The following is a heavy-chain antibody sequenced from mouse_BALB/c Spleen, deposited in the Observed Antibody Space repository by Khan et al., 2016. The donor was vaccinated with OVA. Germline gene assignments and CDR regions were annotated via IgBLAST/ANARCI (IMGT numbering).Heavy chain of an antibody. CDR3: VREGAYYRSDGWFAY. CDR2: INPSNNYT. J-gene: IGHJ3*01. D-gene: IGHD2-14*01. V-gene: IGHV1-4*01. CDR1: GYTFTSYT. Sequence: QVQLKQSGAELARPGASVKMSCKASGYTFTSYTMHWVRQRPGQALEWIGHINPSNNYTNYNQNFKDKAALIVDKSSGTAYMQLSSLTSEDSAVYSCVREGAYYRSDGWFAYWGQGTLVTVSA.